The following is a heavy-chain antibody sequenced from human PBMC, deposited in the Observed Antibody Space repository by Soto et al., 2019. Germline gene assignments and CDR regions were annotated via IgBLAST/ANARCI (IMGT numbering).Heavy chain of an antibody. CDR2: IYYSGST. CDR1: GGSISSYY. Sequence: SETLSLTCTVSGGSISSYYWSWIRQPPGKGLEWIGYIYYSGSTNYNPSLKSRVTISVDTSKNQFSLKLSSVTAADTAVYYCARDPGLLWFGESRRYYYYGTDVWGQGTTVTVSS. J-gene: IGHJ6*02. D-gene: IGHD3-10*01. CDR3: ARDPGLLWFGESRRYYYYGTDV. V-gene: IGHV4-59*01.